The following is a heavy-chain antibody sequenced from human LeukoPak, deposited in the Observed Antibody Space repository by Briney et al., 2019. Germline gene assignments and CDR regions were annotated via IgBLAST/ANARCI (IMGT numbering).Heavy chain of an antibody. CDR2: ISSSGSRT. CDR3: GKDWKLDY. V-gene: IGHV3-23*01. CDR1: GFTFSTYA. J-gene: IGHJ4*02. D-gene: IGHD1-1*01. Sequence: GGSLRLSCAASGFTFSTYAMSWVRQAPGKGLEWVSAISSSGSRTYYAESVKGRFTISRDNSKNTLYLQMNSLRVEDTAIYYCGKDWKLDYWGQGTLVTVSS.